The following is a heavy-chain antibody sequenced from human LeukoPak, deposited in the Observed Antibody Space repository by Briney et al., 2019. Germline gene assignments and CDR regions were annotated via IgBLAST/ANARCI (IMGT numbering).Heavy chain of an antibody. Sequence: GGSLRLSRAAYGFTFSSCGMRWVRQAPGKGLEWVAFIRYDGSSQRYTDYVKGRFTISRDNSKNTVYLQMNSLRAEDTAVYYCAKRRDVAAGGSGAFDYWGQGSLVTVSS. CDR3: AKRRDVAAGGSGAFDY. D-gene: IGHD6-13*01. CDR2: IRYDGSSQ. J-gene: IGHJ4*02. V-gene: IGHV3-30*02. CDR1: GFTFSSCG.